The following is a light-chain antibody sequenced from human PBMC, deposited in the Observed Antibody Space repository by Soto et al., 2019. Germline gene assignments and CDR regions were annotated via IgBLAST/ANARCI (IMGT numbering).Light chain of an antibody. J-gene: IGKJ1*01. CDR3: QQSYSTPRT. Sequence: DIQMTQSPSSLSASVGDRVTITSRASQSISSYLNWYQQKPGKAPKLLIYAASSLQSGVPSRFSGSGSGTDFTLTISSLQPEDFATYYCQQSYSTPRTFGQGTKAEIK. CDR1: QSISSY. CDR2: AAS. V-gene: IGKV1-39*01.